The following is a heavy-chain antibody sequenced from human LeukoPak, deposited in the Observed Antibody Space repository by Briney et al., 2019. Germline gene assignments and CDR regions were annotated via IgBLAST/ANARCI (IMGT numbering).Heavy chain of an antibody. CDR1: GFTFSSYG. V-gene: IGHV3-23*01. CDR2: ISGSGGST. CDR3: ARDALVNYYDSPSARADKFDY. Sequence: GGTLRLSCAASGFTFSSYGMSWVRQAPGKGLEWVSAISGSGGSTYYADSVKGRFTISRDNSKNTLYLQMNSLRAEDTAVYYCARDALVNYYDSPSARADKFDYWGQGTLVTVSS. J-gene: IGHJ4*02. D-gene: IGHD3-22*01.